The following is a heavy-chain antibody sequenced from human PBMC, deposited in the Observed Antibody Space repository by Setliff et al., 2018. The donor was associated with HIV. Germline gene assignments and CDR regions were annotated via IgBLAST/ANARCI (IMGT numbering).Heavy chain of an antibody. CDR1: GFNVSYNY. Sequence: PGGSLRLSCAASGFNVSYNYMTWVRQAPGKGLEWVSVIYSDGRTDYADSVKGRFTISRDDSKNTLYLQMSSLKTEDTAVYYCTTADSISYSAFDCWGQGTLVTVSS. D-gene: IGHD3-22*01. V-gene: IGHV3-53*01. CDR3: TTADSISYSAFDC. J-gene: IGHJ4*02. CDR2: IYSDGRT.